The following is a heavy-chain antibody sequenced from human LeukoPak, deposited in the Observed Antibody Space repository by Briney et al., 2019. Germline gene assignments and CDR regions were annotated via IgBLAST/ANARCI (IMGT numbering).Heavy chain of an antibody. CDR2: TYYRSKWYN. Sequence: SQTLSLTCAISGDSVSSNSAAWNWIRQSPSRGLEWLGRTYYRSKWYNDYAVSAKSRITINPDTSKNQFSLQLNSVTAADTAIYYCANIYGRNSQYYYYYYMDVWGKGTTVTVSS. J-gene: IGHJ6*03. CDR1: GDSVSSNSAA. CDR3: ANIYGRNSQYYYYYYMDV. V-gene: IGHV6-1*01. D-gene: IGHD4-23*01.